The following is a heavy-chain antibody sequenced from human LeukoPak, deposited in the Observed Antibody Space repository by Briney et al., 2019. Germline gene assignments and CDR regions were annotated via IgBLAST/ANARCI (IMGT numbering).Heavy chain of an antibody. D-gene: IGHD4-11*01. Sequence: ASVKVSCKASGYTFTSYGISWVRQAPGQGLEWMGWIRTYNGNTNYAQKLQGRVTMTPDTSPTTAYMELRSLTSDDTAVYYCARDPTTQTFDYWGQGTLVTVSP. J-gene: IGHJ4*02. CDR3: ARDPTTQTFDY. CDR1: GYTFTSYG. V-gene: IGHV1-18*01. CDR2: IRTYNGNT.